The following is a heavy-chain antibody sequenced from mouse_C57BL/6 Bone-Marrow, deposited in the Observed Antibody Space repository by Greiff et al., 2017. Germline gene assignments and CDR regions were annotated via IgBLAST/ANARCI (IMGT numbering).Heavy chain of an antibody. D-gene: IGHD2-4*01. Sequence: VKLVESGPGLVAPSQSLSITCTVSGFSLTSYGVHWVRQPPGKGLEWLVVIWSDGSTTYNSALKSRLSISKDNSKSQVFLKMNSLQTDDTAMYYCARHHYDYENYYAMDYWGQGTSGTVSS. CDR1: GFSLTSYG. J-gene: IGHJ4*01. CDR2: IWSDGST. CDR3: ARHHYDYENYYAMDY. V-gene: IGHV2-6-1*01.